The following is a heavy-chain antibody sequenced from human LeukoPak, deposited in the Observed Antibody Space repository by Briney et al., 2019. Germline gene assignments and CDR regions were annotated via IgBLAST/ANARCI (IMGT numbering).Heavy chain of an antibody. CDR2: ISGSGSDI. CDR1: GFTFSFYS. CDR3: ARDIGGSYSAIDY. Sequence: PGGSLRLSCAGSGFTFSFYSLNWVRQAPGRGLEWVSFISGSGSDIFYADSVKGRFTISRDNAKHSVSLQMDSLRGDDTAVYYCARDIGGSYSAIDYWGQGTLVTVSS. J-gene: IGHJ4*02. D-gene: IGHD1-26*01. V-gene: IGHV3-21*05.